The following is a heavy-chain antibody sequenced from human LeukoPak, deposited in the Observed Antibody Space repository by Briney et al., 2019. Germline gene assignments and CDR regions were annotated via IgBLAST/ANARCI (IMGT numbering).Heavy chain of an antibody. CDR1: GGSISSYY. V-gene: IGHV4-59*01. Sequence: SETLSLTCTVSGGSISSYYWSWIRQPPGKGLEWIGYIYYSGSTNYNPSLKSRVTISVDTSKNQFSLRLSSVPAADTAVYYCARRPNKSYFDYWGQGTLVTVSS. CDR3: ARRPNKSYFDY. J-gene: IGHJ4*02. CDR2: IYYSGST.